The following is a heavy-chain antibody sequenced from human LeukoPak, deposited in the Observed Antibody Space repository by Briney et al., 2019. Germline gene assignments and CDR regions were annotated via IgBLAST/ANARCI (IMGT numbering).Heavy chain of an antibody. CDR2: NYPCDSDT. CDR3: ARRGSGWYWDY. J-gene: IGHJ4*02. D-gene: IGHD6-19*01. V-gene: IGHV5-51*01. CDR1: GYSFTSYW. Sequence: TGESLKISRKGSGYSFTSYWNGWVRQMPGKGLEWMGINYPCDSDTRYSPSFQGPVTISADKSISTAYLQWSSLKASDTAMYYCARRGSGWYWDYWGQGTLVTVSS.